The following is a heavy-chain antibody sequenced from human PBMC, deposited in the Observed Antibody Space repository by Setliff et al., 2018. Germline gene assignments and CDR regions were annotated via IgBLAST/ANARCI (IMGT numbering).Heavy chain of an antibody. Sequence: ASVKVSCKASGYIFNNYFLHWVRQAPGQGLEWMGRFHPYSGHTNYAQNFQGRVTMTMDASITTVYMELSRLTSDDTAVYYCVRRDILTSYYMFDYWGQGTLVTVSS. CDR2: FHPYSGHT. V-gene: IGHV1-2*06. CDR1: GYIFNNYF. J-gene: IGHJ4*02. D-gene: IGHD3-9*01. CDR3: VRRDILTSYYMFDY.